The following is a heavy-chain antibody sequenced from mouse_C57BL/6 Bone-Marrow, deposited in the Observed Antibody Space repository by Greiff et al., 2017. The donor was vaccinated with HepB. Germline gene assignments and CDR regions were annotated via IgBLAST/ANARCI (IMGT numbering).Heavy chain of an antibody. Sequence: QVQLQQSGAELVRPGTSVKVSCKASGYAFTNYLIEWVKQRPGQGLEWIGVINPGSGGTNYNEKFKGKATLTADKSSSTAYMQLSSLTSEDSAVYFCARWGRGAMDYWGQGTSVTVSS. V-gene: IGHV1-54*01. CDR2: INPGSGGT. CDR1: GYAFTNYL. D-gene: IGHD3-3*01. J-gene: IGHJ4*01. CDR3: ARWGRGAMDY.